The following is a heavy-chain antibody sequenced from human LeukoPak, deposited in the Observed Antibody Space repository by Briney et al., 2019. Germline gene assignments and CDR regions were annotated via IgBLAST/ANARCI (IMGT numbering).Heavy chain of an antibody. CDR3: AKVSWWYYYDSSGYYPGTFDY. CDR1: GFTFSSHG. CDR2: ISGSGGST. J-gene: IGHJ4*02. Sequence: GGSLRLSCAASGFTFSSHGMSWVRQAPGKGLEWVSAISGSGGSTYYADSVKGRFTISRDNSKNTLYLQMNSLRAEDTAVYYCAKVSWWYYYDSSGYYPGTFDYWGQGTLVTVSS. V-gene: IGHV3-23*01. D-gene: IGHD3-22*01.